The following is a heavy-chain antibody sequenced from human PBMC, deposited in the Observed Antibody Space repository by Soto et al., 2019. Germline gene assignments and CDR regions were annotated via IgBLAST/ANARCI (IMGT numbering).Heavy chain of an antibody. D-gene: IGHD6-13*01. CDR2: IYYSGRT. CDR1: GGSMRPYY. V-gene: IGHV4-59*08. Sequence: PSETLSLTCTVSGGSMRPYYWPWFRQPPGKGLECVGNIYYSGRTNYNPSVKSRVTISVDTSKNQFSLILKSVTAADTAVYYCARRRLAANGDDFDYWGQGTVVTVSS. CDR3: ARRRLAANGDDFDY. J-gene: IGHJ4*02.